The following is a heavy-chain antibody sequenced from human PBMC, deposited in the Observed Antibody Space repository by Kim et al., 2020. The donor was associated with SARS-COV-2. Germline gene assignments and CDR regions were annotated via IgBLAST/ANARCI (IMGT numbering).Heavy chain of an antibody. D-gene: IGHD2-15*01. CDR3: AKDCSRDYYYYYGMDV. CDR2: ISYDGSNK. Sequence: GGSLRLSCAASGFTFSSYGMHWVRQAPGKGLEWVAVISYDGSNKYYADSVKGRFTISRDNSKNTLYLQMNSLRAEDTAVYYCAKDCSRDYYYYYGMDVWGQGTTVTVSS. J-gene: IGHJ6*02. CDR1: GFTFSSYG. V-gene: IGHV3-30*18.